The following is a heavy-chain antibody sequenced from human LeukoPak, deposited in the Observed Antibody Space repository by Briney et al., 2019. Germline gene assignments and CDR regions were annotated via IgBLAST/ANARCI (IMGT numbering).Heavy chain of an antibody. D-gene: IGHD4-11*01. CDR2: INHSGST. J-gene: IGHJ6*02. CDR3: ARYSNYYYYYGMDV. CDR1: GGSVSSNGHY. Sequence: SSETLSLTCTVSGGSVSSNGHYWSWIRQPPGKGLEWIGEINHSGSTNYNPSLKSRVTISVDTSKNQFSLKLSSVTAADTAVYYCARYSNYYYYYGMDVWGQGTTVTVSS. V-gene: IGHV4-34*01.